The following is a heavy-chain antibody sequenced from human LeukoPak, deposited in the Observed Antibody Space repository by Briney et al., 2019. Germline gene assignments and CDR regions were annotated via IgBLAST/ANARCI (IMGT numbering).Heavy chain of an antibody. Sequence: SETLSLTCTVSGGSINGYYWSWIRQPPGKGLEWIGYSGNAIYNPSLKSRVTISVDTSKNQFSLNLSSVTPADSAVYYCARVSSGSYLYFDYWGQGTLVTVSS. V-gene: IGHV4-59*01. D-gene: IGHD1-26*01. CDR2: SGNA. J-gene: IGHJ4*02. CDR3: ARVSSGSYLYFDY. CDR1: GGSINGYY.